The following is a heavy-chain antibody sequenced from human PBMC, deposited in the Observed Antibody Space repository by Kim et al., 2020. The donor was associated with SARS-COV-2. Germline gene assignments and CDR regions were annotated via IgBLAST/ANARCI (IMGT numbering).Heavy chain of an antibody. CDR2: IWYDGSNK. CDR3: ARDRAAGTGRYDAFDI. Sequence: GGSLRLSCAASGFTFSSYGMHWVRQAPGKGLEWVAVIWYDGSNKYYADSVKGRFTISRDNTKNTLYLQMNSLRAEDTAVYYCARDRAAGTGRYDAFDIWGPGTMVTVSS. J-gene: IGHJ3*02. D-gene: IGHD6-13*01. V-gene: IGHV3-33*01. CDR1: GFTFSSYG.